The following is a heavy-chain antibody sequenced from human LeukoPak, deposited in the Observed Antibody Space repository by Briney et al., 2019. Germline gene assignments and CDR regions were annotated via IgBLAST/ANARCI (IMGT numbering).Heavy chain of an antibody. V-gene: IGHV3-7*01. CDR1: GFTFSDYW. CDR2: IKQDGSAK. Sequence: GGSLRLSCTASGFTFSDYWMTWVRQAPGKGLEWVANIKQDGSAKYYVDSVKGRFTISRDNAKNALYLQMDSLRVEDTATYYCARWRGSTSERSDYWGQGTLVTVSS. CDR3: ARWRGSTSERSDY. D-gene: IGHD2-2*01. J-gene: IGHJ4*02.